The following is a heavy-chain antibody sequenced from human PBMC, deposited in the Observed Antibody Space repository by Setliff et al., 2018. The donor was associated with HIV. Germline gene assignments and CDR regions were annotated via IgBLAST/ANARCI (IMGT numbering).Heavy chain of an antibody. CDR2: IHTSGST. V-gene: IGHV4-61*02. CDR1: GVSITNGTFY. Sequence: SETLSLTCTVSGVSITNGTFYWNWIRQPAGKGLEWIGRIHTSGSTYYNPSLKSRVTISVDTSKNQYSLKLSSVTAADTAVYYCARLPSKDSRRPPPYYWGQGTLVTVSS. CDR3: ARLPSKDSRRPPPYY. J-gene: IGHJ4*02.